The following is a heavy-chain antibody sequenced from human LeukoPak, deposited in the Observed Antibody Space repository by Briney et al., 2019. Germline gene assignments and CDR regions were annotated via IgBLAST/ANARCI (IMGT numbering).Heavy chain of an antibody. J-gene: IGHJ3*02. D-gene: IGHD3-9*01. V-gene: IGHV4-59*01. Sequence: SETLSLPCTVSGGSISSYYWSWIRQPPGTGLEGIGYIYYSGSTNYNPSLKSRVTISVDSSNNQFSLELSSVTAAVTAVYYCARAVYYYYILTGYYRSGAFDIWGQGTMVTVSS. CDR2: IYYSGST. CDR3: ARAVYYYYILTGYYRSGAFDI. CDR1: GGSISSYY.